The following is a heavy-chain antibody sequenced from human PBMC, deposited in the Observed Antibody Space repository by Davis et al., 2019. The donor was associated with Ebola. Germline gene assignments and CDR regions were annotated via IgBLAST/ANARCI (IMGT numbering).Heavy chain of an antibody. V-gene: IGHV4-39*07. CDR3: AQQGSCSGDSCYPEYFQN. CDR1: GGSISRSSYY. Sequence: PGGSLRLSCSVSGGSISRSSYYWGWIRQPPGKGLEWIGSIFYSGNTYYNPSLKSRVTISVDTSKNQFSLKLRSVTAADTAEYYCAQQGSCSGDSCYPEYFQNWGPGTLVTVSS. D-gene: IGHD2-15*01. J-gene: IGHJ1*01. CDR2: IFYSGNT.